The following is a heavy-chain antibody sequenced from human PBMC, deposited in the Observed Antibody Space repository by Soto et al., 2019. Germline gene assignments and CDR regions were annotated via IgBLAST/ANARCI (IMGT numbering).Heavy chain of an antibody. V-gene: IGHV3-74*01. CDR3: VRDSYCITTSCYGNWFDP. J-gene: IGHJ5*02. CDR1: GFTFSTYW. Sequence: EVQLVESGGGLVQPGGSLRLSCAASGFTFSTYWMHWIRQVPGKGLEWVSRINSDASHTYYADSVKGRFTISRDNAKNTLPLEMNSLRAEDTAVYYCVRDSYCITTSCYGNWFDPWGQGTLVTVSS. CDR2: INSDASHT. D-gene: IGHD2-2*01.